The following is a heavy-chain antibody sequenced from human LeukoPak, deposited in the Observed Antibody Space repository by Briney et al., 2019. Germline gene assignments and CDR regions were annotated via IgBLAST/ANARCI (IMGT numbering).Heavy chain of an antibody. D-gene: IGHD2-15*01. V-gene: IGHV3-30*18. CDR2: ISYDGSNK. CDR3: ANSYCSGGSCLGSSFDY. Sequence: PGGSLRLSCAASGFTFSSYGMPWVRQAPGKGLEWVAVISYDGSNKYYADSVNGRFTISRDNSKNTLYLQMNSLRAEDTAVYYCANSYCSGGSCLGSSFDYWGQGTLVTVSS. CDR1: GFTFSSYG. J-gene: IGHJ4*02.